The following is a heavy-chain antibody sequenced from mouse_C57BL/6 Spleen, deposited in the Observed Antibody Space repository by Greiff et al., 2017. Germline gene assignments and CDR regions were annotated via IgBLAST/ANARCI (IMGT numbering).Heavy chain of an antibody. Sequence: EVQVVESGGGLVKPGGSLKLSCAASGFTFSDYGMHWVRQAPEKGLEWVAYISSGSSTIYYADTVKGRFTISRDNAKNTLFLQMTSLRSEDTAMYYCARGGVYYYGSSLYAMDYWGQGTSVTVSS. D-gene: IGHD1-1*01. CDR1: GFTFSDYG. V-gene: IGHV5-17*01. CDR2: ISSGSSTI. CDR3: ARGGVYYYGSSLYAMDY. J-gene: IGHJ4*01.